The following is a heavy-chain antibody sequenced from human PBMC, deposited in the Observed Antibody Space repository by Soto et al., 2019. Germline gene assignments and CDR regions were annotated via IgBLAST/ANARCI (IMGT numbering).Heavy chain of an antibody. D-gene: IGHD1-1*01. J-gene: IGHJ6*02. CDR3: ARDKQERLFYYYYGLDV. V-gene: IGHV1-18*04. CDR2: ISPYSGNT. Sequence: ASVKVSCKASGYTFTSHNISWVRQAPGQGLGWMGWISPYSGNTDYAQNLQGRVTMTTDTLTSTACMELRSLRSDDAAVYYCARDKQERLFYYYYGLDVWGQGTTVTVSS. CDR1: GYTFTSHN.